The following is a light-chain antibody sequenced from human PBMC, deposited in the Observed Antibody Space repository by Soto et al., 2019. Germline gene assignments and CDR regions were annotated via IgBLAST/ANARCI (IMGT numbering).Light chain of an antibody. J-gene: IGKJ2*01. CDR2: DAS. CDR3: HQYYGSPYS. CDR1: RTVLSPADNQNF. Sequence: IAMTRSPASLVVSLGERATITCKSGRTVLSPADNQNFLAWYQQRRGQPPKLLIYDASTRASGVPDRFIGSGSATEFTLTVAGLQPEDVAVYYCHQYYGSPYSFGQGTRLEI. V-gene: IGKV4-1*01.